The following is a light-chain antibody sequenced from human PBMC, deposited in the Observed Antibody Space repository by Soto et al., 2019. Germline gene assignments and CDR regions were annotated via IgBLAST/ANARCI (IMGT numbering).Light chain of an antibody. CDR2: EVS. J-gene: IGLJ3*02. CDR3: CSYAGSSTFGV. Sequence: QPVLPQPASVSGSPGQSITISCTGTSSDVGSYNLVSWYQQHPGKAPKLMIYEVSKRPSGVSNRFSGSKSGNTASLTISGLQAEDEADYYCCSYAGSSTFGVFGGGTQLTVL. CDR1: SSDVGSYNL. V-gene: IGLV2-23*02.